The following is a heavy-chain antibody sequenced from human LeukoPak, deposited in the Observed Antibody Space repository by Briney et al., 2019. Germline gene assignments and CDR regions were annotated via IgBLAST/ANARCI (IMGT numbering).Heavy chain of an antibody. V-gene: IGHV3-21*01. J-gene: IGHJ3*02. CDR2: ISSSSSYI. CDR3: ARYCSSTSCHDAFDI. D-gene: IGHD2-2*01. Sequence: GGSLRLSCAASGFTFSSYSMNWVRQAPGKGLEWVSSISSSSSYIYYADSVKGRFTISRDNAKNSLYLQMNSLRAEDTAVYYCARYCSSTSCHDAFDIWGQGTMVTVSS. CDR1: GFTFSSYS.